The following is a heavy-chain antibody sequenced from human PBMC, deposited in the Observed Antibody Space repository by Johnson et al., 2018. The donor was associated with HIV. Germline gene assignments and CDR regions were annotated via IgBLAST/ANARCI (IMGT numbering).Heavy chain of an antibody. CDR3: ARGIAAAAMTLHAFDI. V-gene: IGHV3-7*04. J-gene: IGHJ3*02. CDR1: NFTFKDYY. CDR2: IKQDGSEK. D-gene: IGHD6-13*01. Sequence: VQLVESGGDLIKPGGSLRLSCAASNFTFKDYYMNWIRQAPGRGLEWVANIKQDGSEKYYVDSVKGRFTISRDNSKNTLNLQMNSLRAEDTAVYYCARGIAAAAMTLHAFDIWGQGAVVTVPS.